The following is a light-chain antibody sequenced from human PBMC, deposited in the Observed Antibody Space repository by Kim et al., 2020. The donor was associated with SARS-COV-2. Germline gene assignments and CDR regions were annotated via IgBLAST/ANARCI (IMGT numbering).Light chain of an antibody. CDR1: QSISTW. CDR2: DAS. J-gene: IGKJ3*01. CDR3: QQNDGY. Sequence: TLSASVGDRVTITCRASQSISTWLAWYQQKPGRAPKLLIHDASVLESGVPSRFSGSGSGTEFTLTISSPQPDDFATYYCQQNDGYFGPGTKVDIK. V-gene: IGKV1-5*01.